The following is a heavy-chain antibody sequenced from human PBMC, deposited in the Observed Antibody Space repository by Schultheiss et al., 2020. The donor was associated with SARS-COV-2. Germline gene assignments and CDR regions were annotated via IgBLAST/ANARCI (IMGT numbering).Heavy chain of an antibody. CDR2: IYYSGST. Sequence: SETLSLTCTVSGGSVSSGSYYWSWIRQPPGKGLEWIGYIYYSGSTNYNPSLKSRVTISVDTSKNQFSLKLSSVTAADTAVYYCARVRRDFGVADYYYGMDVWGQGTTVTVSS. CDR3: ARVRRDFGVADYYYGMDV. J-gene: IGHJ6*02. V-gene: IGHV4-61*01. CDR1: GGSVSSGSYY. D-gene: IGHD3-3*01.